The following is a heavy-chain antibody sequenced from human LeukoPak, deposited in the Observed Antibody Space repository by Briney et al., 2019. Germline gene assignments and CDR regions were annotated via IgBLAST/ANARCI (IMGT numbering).Heavy chain of an antibody. J-gene: IGHJ4*02. CDR3: ARRNTGTQAFDY. CDR2: IYYSRSI. CDR1: GDSISSSSYY. V-gene: IGHV4-39*01. D-gene: IGHD1-1*01. Sequence: SETLSLTCTVSGDSISSSSYYWGWIRQPPGKGLEWIGSIYYSRSIYYNPSLKSRVTISVDTSKNQFSLKLSSVTAADTAVYYCARRNTGTQAFDYWGQGTLVTVSS.